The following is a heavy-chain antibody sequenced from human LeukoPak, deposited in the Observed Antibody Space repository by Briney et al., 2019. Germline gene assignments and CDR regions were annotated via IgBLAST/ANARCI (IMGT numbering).Heavy chain of an antibody. D-gene: IGHD3-3*01. CDR1: GYTFTSYG. Sequence: ASVKVSCKASGYTFTSYGISWVRQAPGQGPEWMGWISAYNGNTNYAQKLQGRVTMTTDTSTSTAYMELRSLRSDDTAVYYCARVPRSYFLEWLPQEDYWGQGTLVTVSS. CDR2: ISAYNGNT. V-gene: IGHV1-18*01. J-gene: IGHJ4*02. CDR3: ARVPRSYFLEWLPQEDY.